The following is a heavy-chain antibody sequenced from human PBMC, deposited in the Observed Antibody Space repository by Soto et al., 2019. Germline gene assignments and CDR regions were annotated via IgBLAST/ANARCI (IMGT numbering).Heavy chain of an antibody. CDR3: ARISSSSRVYYYYYGMDV. CDR1: GGSISSYY. CDR2: NYYSGST. J-gene: IGHJ6*02. D-gene: IGHD6-6*01. Sequence: QVQLQESGPGLVKPSETLSLTCTVSGGSISSYYWSWIRQPPGKGLEWIGYNYYSGSTNYNPSLQSRVTISVDTSNTQYSQKLSPVTAADTAVYYCARISSSSRVYYYYYGMDVWGQGTTVTVSS. V-gene: IGHV4-59*01.